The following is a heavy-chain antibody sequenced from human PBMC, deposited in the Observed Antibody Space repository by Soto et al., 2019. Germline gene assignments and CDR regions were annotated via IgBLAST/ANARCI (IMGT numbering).Heavy chain of an antibody. CDR3: AREETDWPLAYGLDV. CDR1: GSSFSTYS. J-gene: IGHJ6*02. CDR2: ISTRGEV. V-gene: IGHV3-21*01. D-gene: IGHD3-9*01. Sequence: VGSLSPSCAASGSSFSTYSMSCVRPAQGKGREWLSSISTRGEVYYTGSEKGRFTITRDNSKNSVSLQMNSLSGDATAVYYCAREETDWPLAYGLDVWGQGTTVTVSS.